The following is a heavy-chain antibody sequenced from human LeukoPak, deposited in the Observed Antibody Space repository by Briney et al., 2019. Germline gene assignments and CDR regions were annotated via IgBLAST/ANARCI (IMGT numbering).Heavy chain of an antibody. Sequence: SETLSLTCAVYGGSFSGYYWSWIRQPPGKGLEWIGEINHSGSTSYNPSLKSRVTISVDTSKNQFSLKLSSVTAADTAVYYCARESYDSSPDWGQGTLVTVSS. CDR2: INHSGST. D-gene: IGHD3-22*01. J-gene: IGHJ4*02. CDR1: GGSFSGYY. V-gene: IGHV4-34*01. CDR3: ARESYDSSPD.